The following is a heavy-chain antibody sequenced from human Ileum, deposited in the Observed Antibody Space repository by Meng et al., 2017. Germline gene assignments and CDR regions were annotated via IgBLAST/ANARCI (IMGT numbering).Heavy chain of an antibody. CDR1: GYTFSNYA. J-gene: IGHJ4*02. Sequence: QVHLVQSGAEGKKPGASVKVSGQASGYTFSNYAIHWVRQAPGQRLEWMGWINAGDGTTKYSEKFQGRVSITRDTSASTGYMELSSLTSEDTAVYHCARSYCSSTSCQYYFDYWGQGTLVTVSS. CDR2: INAGDGTT. D-gene: IGHD2-2*01. V-gene: IGHV1-3*01. CDR3: ARSYCSSTSCQYYFDY.